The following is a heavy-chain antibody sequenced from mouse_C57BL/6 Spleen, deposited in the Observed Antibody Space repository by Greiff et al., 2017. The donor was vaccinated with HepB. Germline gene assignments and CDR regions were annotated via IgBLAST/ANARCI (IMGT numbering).Heavy chain of an antibody. V-gene: IGHV1-4*01. J-gene: IGHJ4*01. D-gene: IGHD2-4*01. Sequence: QVQLKQSGAELARPGASVKMSCKASGYPFTSYTMHWVKQRPGQGLEWIGYINPSSGYNKYHQKFKDKATLTADKSSSTAYMQLSSLTSEDSAVYYCARFDYGGDYYAMDYWGQGTSVTVSS. CDR2: INPSSGYN. CDR1: GYPFTSYT. CDR3: ARFDYGGDYYAMDY.